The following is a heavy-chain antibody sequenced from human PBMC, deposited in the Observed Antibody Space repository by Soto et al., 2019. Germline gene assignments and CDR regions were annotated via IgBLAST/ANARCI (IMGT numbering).Heavy chain of an antibody. J-gene: IGHJ6*03. CDR3: ARNEGEFNGYGGDMDV. CDR1: GFTFSKYT. D-gene: IGHD5-12*01. V-gene: IGHV3-48*01. CDR2: ITTSGSSI. Sequence: EGQLVESGGDLVQPGGSLRLSCAASGFTFSKYTMNWVRQAPGKGLEWVAYITTSGSSISYADSVKGRVTISRDNAKNSLYLQMYSLRADDTAVYYCARNEGEFNGYGGDMDVWGEGTTVTVSS.